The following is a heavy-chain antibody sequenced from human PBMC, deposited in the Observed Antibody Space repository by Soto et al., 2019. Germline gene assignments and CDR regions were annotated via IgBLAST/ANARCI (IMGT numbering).Heavy chain of an antibody. CDR1: GGTFSSYA. CDR2: IIPIFGTA. V-gene: IGHV1-69*01. CDR3: ARSAAAGPPYSYYGMDV. J-gene: IGHJ6*02. D-gene: IGHD6-13*01. Sequence: QVQLVQSGAEVKKPGSSVKVSCKASGGTFSSYAISWVRQAPGQGLEWMGGIIPIFGTANYAQKFQGRVTIPEHQSTSTAYMELSSLRSEDTAVYYCARSAAAGPPYSYYGMDVWGQGTTVTVSS.